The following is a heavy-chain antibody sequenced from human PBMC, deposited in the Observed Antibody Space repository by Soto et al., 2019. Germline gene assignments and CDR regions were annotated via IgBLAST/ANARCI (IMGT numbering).Heavy chain of an antibody. CDR3: ARLMLRFLEWLPTDYGMDV. CDR1: GGSISSSSYY. J-gene: IGHJ6*02. D-gene: IGHD3-3*01. V-gene: IGHV4-39*01. CDR2: IYYSGST. Sequence: PSETLSLTCTVSGGSISSSSYYWGWIRQPPGKGLEWIGSIYYSGSTYYNPSLKSRVTISVDTSKNQFSLKLSSVTAADTAVYYCARLMLRFLEWLPTDYGMDVWGQGTTVTVSS.